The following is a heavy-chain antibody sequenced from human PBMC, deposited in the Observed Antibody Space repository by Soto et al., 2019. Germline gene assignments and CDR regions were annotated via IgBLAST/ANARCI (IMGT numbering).Heavy chain of an antibody. Sequence: PSETLSLTCTVSGGSISSYYWSWIRQPPGKGLEWIGYIYYSGSTNYNPSLKSRVTISVDTSKNQFSLKLSSVTAADMAVYYCARDSSRYSSSYFDYWGQGTLVTVSS. CDR2: IYYSGST. D-gene: IGHD6-13*01. V-gene: IGHV4-59*01. CDR1: GGSISSYY. CDR3: ARDSSRYSSSYFDY. J-gene: IGHJ4*02.